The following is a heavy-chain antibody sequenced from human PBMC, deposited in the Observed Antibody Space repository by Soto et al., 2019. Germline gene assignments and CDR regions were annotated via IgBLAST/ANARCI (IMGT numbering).Heavy chain of an antibody. J-gene: IGHJ2*01. CDR2: IGTTGGDT. CDR3: AKSRVASGRGYFDL. D-gene: IGHD3-3*01. Sequence: EVQLLESGGSLVLPGGSLRLSCAASGFSFSPYPMSWVRQAPVKGLEWVSTIGTTGGDTYYPDFVKGRFTISRDDSKNTVYLQMSSLRDEDSAIYYCAKSRVASGRGYFDLWCRGTLVTVSS. V-gene: IGHV3-23*01. CDR1: GFSFSPYP.